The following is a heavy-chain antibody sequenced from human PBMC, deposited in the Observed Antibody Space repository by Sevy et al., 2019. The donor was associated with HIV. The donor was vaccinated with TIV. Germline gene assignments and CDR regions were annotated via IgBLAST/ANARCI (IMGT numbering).Heavy chain of an antibody. J-gene: IGHJ4*02. CDR3: ARGLISSGYNYFDY. D-gene: IGHD3-22*01. CDR1: GFTFSSYS. CDR2: ISSSSSYI. V-gene: IGHV3-21*01. Sequence: GGCLRLSCAASGFTFSSYSMNWVRQAPGKGLEWVSSISSSSSYIYYADSVKGRFTISRDNAKNSLYLQMNSLRVEDTAVYYCARGLISSGYNYFDYWGQGTLVTVSS.